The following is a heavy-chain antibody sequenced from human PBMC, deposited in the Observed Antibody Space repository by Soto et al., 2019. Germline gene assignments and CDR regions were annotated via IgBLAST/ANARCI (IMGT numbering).Heavy chain of an antibody. J-gene: IGHJ6*03. CDR3: ARGFSQPRWDIVVVPAAPYYYYYYMDV. D-gene: IGHD2-2*01. Sequence: GGSLRLSCAASGFTFSSYGMHWVRQAPGKGLEWVAVIWYDGSNKYYADSVKGRFTISRDNSKNTLYLQMNSLRAEDTAVYYCARGFSQPRWDIVVVPAAPYYYYYYMDVWGKGTTVTVSS. CDR2: IWYDGSNK. CDR1: GFTFSSYG. V-gene: IGHV3-33*01.